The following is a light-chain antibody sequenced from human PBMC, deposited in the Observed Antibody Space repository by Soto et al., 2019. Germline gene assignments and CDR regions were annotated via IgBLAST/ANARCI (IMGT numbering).Light chain of an antibody. CDR3: QQYSHLIT. V-gene: IGKV3-15*01. Sequence: EIVRTQSPGTLSVSPGDRLTLSCRASQSVDIKLAWYQQRAGQAPRLRVYGASTKATDMPGRFSGRGSGTTFSLTISSLEPADIATYYRQQYSHLITFGQGSRLEIK. CDR1: QSVDIK. J-gene: IGKJ5*01. CDR2: GAS.